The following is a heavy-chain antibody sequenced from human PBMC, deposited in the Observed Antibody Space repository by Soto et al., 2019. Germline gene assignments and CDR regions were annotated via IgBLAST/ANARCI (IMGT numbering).Heavy chain of an antibody. J-gene: IGHJ5*02. D-gene: IGHD3-22*01. V-gene: IGHV3-23*01. CDR2: ISGSGGST. CDR1: GFTFSSYA. CDR3: ACIVVVIPNNWFDP. Sequence: PVGSLRLACAASGFTFSSYAMSWVRQAPGKGLEWVSAISGSGGSTYYADSVKGRFTISRDNSKNTLYLQMNSLRAEDTAVYYCACIVVVIPNNWFDPWGQGTLVTVSS.